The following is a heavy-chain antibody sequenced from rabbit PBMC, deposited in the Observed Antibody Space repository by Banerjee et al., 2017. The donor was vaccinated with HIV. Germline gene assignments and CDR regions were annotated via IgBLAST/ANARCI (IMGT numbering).Heavy chain of an antibody. CDR2: IYTGSGNA. CDR1: GFSFSSSYW. Sequence: QQQLEESGGGLVKPEGSLTLTCTASGFSFSSSYWICWVRQAPGKGLEWIACIYTGSGNALYVSWAEGRFTISKTPSTTVTLQMTSLTGADTATYFCGRDRDGDAGYGSLALWGPGTLVTVS. D-gene: IGHD6-1*01. V-gene: IGHV1S45*01. CDR3: GRDRDGDAGYGSLAL. J-gene: IGHJ4*01.